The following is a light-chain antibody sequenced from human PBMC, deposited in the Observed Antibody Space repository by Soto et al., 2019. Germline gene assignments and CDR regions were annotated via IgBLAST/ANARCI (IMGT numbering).Light chain of an antibody. Sequence: HSVLTQPPSVSGAPGQRVTISCTGSSSNIGAGYDIHWYQQLPETAPKLLIYGNNNRPSGVPDRFSGSKSGTSASLAITGLQAEDEADYYCQSYDSSLSSVVFGGGTKLTVL. V-gene: IGLV1-40*01. J-gene: IGLJ2*01. CDR1: SSNIGAGYD. CDR3: QSYDSSLSSVV. CDR2: GNN.